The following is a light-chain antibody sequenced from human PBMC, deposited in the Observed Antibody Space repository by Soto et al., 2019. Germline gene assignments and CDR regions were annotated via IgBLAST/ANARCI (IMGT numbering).Light chain of an antibody. Sequence: AIQITQSPSSLSASVGDRVTITCRASQGIANDLGWYQQKPGKAPTHPINAVSSLQTGFQSRLSGCGSGTDFTLTNRSRQPEDFATYYCLQDYRYVWTFGQGAKGDSK. J-gene: IGKJ1*01. V-gene: IGKV1-6*01. CDR1: QGIAND. CDR2: AVS. CDR3: LQDYRYVWT.